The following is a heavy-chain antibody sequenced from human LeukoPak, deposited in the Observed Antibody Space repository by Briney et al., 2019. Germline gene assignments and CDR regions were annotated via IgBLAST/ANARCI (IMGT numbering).Heavy chain of an antibody. CDR3: ARALYCSSTSCLLFDY. Sequence: GASVKVSCKASGGTFSSYAISWVRQAPGQGLEWMGRIIPILGIANYAQKFQGRVTITADKSTSTAYMELSSLRSEDTAVYYCARALYCSSTSCLLFDYWGQGTLVTVSS. J-gene: IGHJ4*02. D-gene: IGHD2-2*01. CDR1: GGTFSSYA. CDR2: IIPILGIA. V-gene: IGHV1-69*04.